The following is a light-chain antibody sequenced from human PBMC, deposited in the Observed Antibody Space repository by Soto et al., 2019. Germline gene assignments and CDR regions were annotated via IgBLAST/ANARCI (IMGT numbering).Light chain of an antibody. Sequence: QSVLTQPPSVSAAPGQKVTISCSGSSSNIGNNYVSWYQQLPGTAPKLLIYDNNKRPSGIPDRFSGSKSGTSATRGITGLQTGDEADYYCGTWESRLSAVVFGGGTKVTVL. V-gene: IGLV1-51*01. J-gene: IGLJ2*01. CDR1: SSNIGNNY. CDR3: GTWESRLSAVV. CDR2: DNN.